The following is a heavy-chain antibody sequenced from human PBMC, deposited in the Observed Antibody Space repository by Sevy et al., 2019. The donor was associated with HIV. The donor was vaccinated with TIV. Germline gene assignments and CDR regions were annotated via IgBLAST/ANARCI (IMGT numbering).Heavy chain of an antibody. V-gene: IGHV3-33*01. Sequence: GGSLRLSCAASGFTLSNNHMHWVRQAPGKGLGWVAAMGYDGSNEYYADSVKGRFTISRDNSKNTLDLQMNSLRAEDTAVYYCARDNLALDVWGQGTTVTVSS. CDR3: ARDNLALDV. CDR1: GFTLSNNH. J-gene: IGHJ6*02. CDR2: MGYDGSNE.